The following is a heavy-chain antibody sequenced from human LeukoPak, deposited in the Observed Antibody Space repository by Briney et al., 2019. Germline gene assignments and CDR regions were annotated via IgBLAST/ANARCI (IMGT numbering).Heavy chain of an antibody. CDR2: ISSSSSYI. D-gene: IGHD5-12*01. CDR1: GFTFSSYS. V-gene: IGHV3-21*01. CDR3: ARDWEGGYDYYYYYYGMDV. Sequence: GGSLRLSCAASGFTFSSYSMNWVRQAPGKGLEWVSSISSSSSYIYYADSVKGRFTISRDNAKNSLYLQMNSLRAEDTAVYYRARDWEGGYDYYYYYYGMDVWGQGTTVTVSS. J-gene: IGHJ6*02.